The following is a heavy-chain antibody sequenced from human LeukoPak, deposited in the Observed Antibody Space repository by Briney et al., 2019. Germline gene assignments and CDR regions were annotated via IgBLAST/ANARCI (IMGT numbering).Heavy chain of an antibody. D-gene: IGHD3-22*01. Sequence: ASVKVSCKASGYTFTSYDINWVRQATGQGLEWMGWMNPNSGNTGYAQKFQGRVTMTRNTSISTAYMELSSLRSEDTAVYYCARATQYYYDSSYYYYGMDVWGQGTTVTVSS. CDR1: GYTFTSYD. CDR3: ARATQYYYDSSYYYYGMDV. V-gene: IGHV1-8*01. J-gene: IGHJ6*02. CDR2: MNPNSGNT.